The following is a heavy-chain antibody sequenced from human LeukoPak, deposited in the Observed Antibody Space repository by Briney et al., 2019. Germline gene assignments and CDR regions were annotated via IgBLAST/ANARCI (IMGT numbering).Heavy chain of an antibody. CDR2: IRQDGSQK. J-gene: IGHJ4*02. CDR1: GFTFSSYW. CDR3: ARGKGLQYYYYSFDY. Sequence: AGGSLRLSCAASGFTFSSYWMSWVRQAPGKGLEWVATIRQDGSQKYYVDSVKGRFTISRDNAKNSLYLQMNSLRAEDTAVYFCARGKGLQYYYYSFDYWGQGTLVTVSS. D-gene: IGHD3-16*01. V-gene: IGHV3-7*04.